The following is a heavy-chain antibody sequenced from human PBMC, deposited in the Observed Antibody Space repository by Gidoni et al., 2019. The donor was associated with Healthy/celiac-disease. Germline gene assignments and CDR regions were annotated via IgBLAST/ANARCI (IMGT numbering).Heavy chain of an antibody. CDR2: ISKDGRNK. CDR1: GFHFSSYA. Sequence: QVQLVESGGGVVQPGRSLRLSCAASGFHFSSYAMHWVRQAPGKGVEWVAVISKDGRNKYYADSVKGRFTISRDNSKNTLYLKMNSLRAEETAVYYCARDLGGMGATTFAFDIWGQGTMVTVSS. V-gene: IGHV3-30*04. J-gene: IGHJ3*02. CDR3: ARDLGGMGATTFAFDI. D-gene: IGHD1-26*01.